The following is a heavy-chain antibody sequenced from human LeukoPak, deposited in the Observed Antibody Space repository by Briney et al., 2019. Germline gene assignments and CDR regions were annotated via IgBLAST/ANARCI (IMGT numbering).Heavy chain of an antibody. CDR2: IGGRDGGT. V-gene: IGHV3-23*01. Sequence: GGFLRLSCAASGFIFSNYAMSWVRQAPGKGLEWVSAIGGRDGGTYYADSVEGRFTVSRDDPKNTLYLQMNTLRVEDTAVYYCAKWGDYDILTGYYDSDYWGHGTLVTVSS. D-gene: IGHD3-9*01. CDR1: GFIFSNYA. J-gene: IGHJ4*01. CDR3: AKWGDYDILTGYYDSDY.